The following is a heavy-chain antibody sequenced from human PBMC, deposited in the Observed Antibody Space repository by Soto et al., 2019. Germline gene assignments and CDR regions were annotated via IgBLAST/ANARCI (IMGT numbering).Heavy chain of an antibody. D-gene: IGHD3-10*01. Sequence: LSCAASGFTFSSYSMNWVRQAPGKGLEWVSSISSSSSYIYYADSVKGRFTISRDNAKNSLYLQMNSLRAEDTAVYYCAREGAITMVRGVIPNYGMDVWGQGTTVTVSS. CDR3: AREGAITMVRGVIPNYGMDV. CDR2: ISSSSSYI. V-gene: IGHV3-21*01. CDR1: GFTFSSYS. J-gene: IGHJ6*02.